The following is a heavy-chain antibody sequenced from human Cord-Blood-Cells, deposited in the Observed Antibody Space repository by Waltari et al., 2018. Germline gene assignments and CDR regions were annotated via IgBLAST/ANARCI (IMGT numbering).Heavy chain of an antibody. D-gene: IGHD3-3*01. CDR3: AHRLTIFGVVTHDAFDI. V-gene: IGHV2-5*02. CDR2: IYWDDDK. Sequence: ITLKESGPTLVKPTQTLTLTYTFSGFSLSTSGVGVGWIRQPPGKALEWLALIYWDDDKRYSPSLKSRLTITKDTSKNQVVLTMTNMDPVDTATYYCAHRLTIFGVVTHDAFDIWGQGTMVTVSS. J-gene: IGHJ3*02. CDR1: GFSLSTSGVG.